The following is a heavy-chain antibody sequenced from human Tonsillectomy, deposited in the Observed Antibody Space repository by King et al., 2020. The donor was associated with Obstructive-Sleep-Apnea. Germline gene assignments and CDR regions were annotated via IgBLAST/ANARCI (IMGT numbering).Heavy chain of an antibody. J-gene: IGHJ4*02. CDR3: ARGVSSGWYGGDY. CDR2: IDPSDSYT. V-gene: IGHV5-10-1*01. CDR1: GFSFTTYW. Sequence: QLVQSGAEVKKPGESLRISCKGSGFSFTTYWISWVRQMPGKGLEWMGRIDPSDSYTNYNPSFHGHFTISADKSMSTAYLQWSSLKASDTAMYYCARGVSSGWYGGDYWGQGTLVTVSS. D-gene: IGHD6-19*01.